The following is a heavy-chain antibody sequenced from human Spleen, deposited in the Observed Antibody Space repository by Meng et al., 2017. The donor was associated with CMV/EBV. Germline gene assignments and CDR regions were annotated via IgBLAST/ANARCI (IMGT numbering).Heavy chain of an antibody. CDR2: MNPNSGNT. V-gene: IGHV1-8*02. CDR1: GYTFTNYD. Sequence: ASVKVSCKASGYTFTNYDINWVRQAPGQGLEWMGWMNPNSGNTGFAQKFQGRVTMTRNTSISTAYMELGRLRSEDTAVYFCARKGYDALTGYYSFDYWGQGTLVTVSS. D-gene: IGHD3-9*01. CDR3: ARKGYDALTGYYSFDY. J-gene: IGHJ4*02.